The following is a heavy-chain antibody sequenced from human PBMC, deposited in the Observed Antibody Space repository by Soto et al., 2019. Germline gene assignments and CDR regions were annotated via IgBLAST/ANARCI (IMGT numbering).Heavy chain of an antibody. Sequence: PSVKVSCKASGYMFVTYGINWVRQAPGQGLEWMGWISAYNGNTKYAQNLQGRVTMTTDASTSTAYMEVRSLRSDDTAVYYCARGLDGSGSYYTDYWGPGTLVTVSS. V-gene: IGHV1-18*01. CDR1: GYMFVTYG. J-gene: IGHJ4*02. CDR2: ISAYNGNT. CDR3: ARGLDGSGSYYTDY. D-gene: IGHD3-10*01.